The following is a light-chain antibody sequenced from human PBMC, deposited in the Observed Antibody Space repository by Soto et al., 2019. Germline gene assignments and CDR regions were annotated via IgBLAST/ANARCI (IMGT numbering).Light chain of an antibody. V-gene: IGLV2-8*01. CDR3: SSYAGSNIPVV. Sequence: QSALTQPPSASGSPGQSVTISCTGTSSDVGGYNCVSWYQQHPGKAPKLMIYEVSKRPSGVPDRFSGSKSGNTASLTVSGLHAEDEADYYCSSYAGSNIPVVFGGGTQLTVL. CDR1: SSDVGGYNC. CDR2: EVS. J-gene: IGLJ2*01.